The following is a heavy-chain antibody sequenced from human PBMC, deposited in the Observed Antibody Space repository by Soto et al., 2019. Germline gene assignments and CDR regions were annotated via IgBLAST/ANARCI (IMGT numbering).Heavy chain of an antibody. D-gene: IGHD1-20*01. CDR2: ISSSSSNI. Sequence: EVQLVESGGGLVKPGGSLRFSCAASGITFSSYSMNWVRQAPGKGLERVSSISSSSSNIHYADSVRGRFTISRDNAKNSLYLQMNSLRAEDTAVYYCAREGNRIIDYWGQGTLVSVSS. J-gene: IGHJ4*02. CDR3: AREGNRIIDY. V-gene: IGHV3-21*01. CDR1: GITFSSYS.